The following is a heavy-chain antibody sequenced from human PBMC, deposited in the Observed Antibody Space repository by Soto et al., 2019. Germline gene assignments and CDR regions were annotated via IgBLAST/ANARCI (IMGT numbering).Heavy chain of an antibody. Sequence: ASVKVSCKASGYTFTGYYMHWVRQAPGQGLEWMGWINPNSGGTNYAQKFQGRVTMTRDTSISTAYMELSRLRSDDTAVYYCARRLCGGSCYRWLDPWGQGTLVTVYS. J-gene: IGHJ5*02. CDR1: GYTFTGYY. CDR2: INPNSGGT. D-gene: IGHD2-15*01. CDR3: ARRLCGGSCYRWLDP. V-gene: IGHV1-2*02.